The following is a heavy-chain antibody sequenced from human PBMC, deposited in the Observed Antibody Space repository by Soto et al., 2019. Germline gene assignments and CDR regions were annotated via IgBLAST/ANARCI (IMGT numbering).Heavy chain of an antibody. Sequence: QVQLVQSGAEVKKPGASVKVSCKASGYTFTSYDINWVRQATGQGLEWMGWMNPNSGNTGYAQKFQGRVTMTRNTSISTAYMELSSLRSEDTAVYYCARDLVDDSSGYPAFDYWGQGTLVTVSS. D-gene: IGHD3-22*01. J-gene: IGHJ4*02. CDR3: ARDLVDDSSGYPAFDY. V-gene: IGHV1-8*01. CDR2: MNPNSGNT. CDR1: GYTFTSYD.